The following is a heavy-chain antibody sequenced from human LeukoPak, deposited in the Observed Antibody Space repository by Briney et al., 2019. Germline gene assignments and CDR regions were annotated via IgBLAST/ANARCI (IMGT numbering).Heavy chain of an antibody. Sequence: GGSLRLSCAASGFTFSSYAMSWVRQAPGKGLEWVSAISGSGGSTYYADSVKGRFTISRDNAKNSLYLQMNSLRAEDTAVYYCARVTLTGYYAFDYWGQGTLVTVSS. V-gene: IGHV3-23*01. CDR1: GFTFSSYA. D-gene: IGHD3-9*01. CDR3: ARVTLTGYYAFDY. CDR2: ISGSGGST. J-gene: IGHJ4*02.